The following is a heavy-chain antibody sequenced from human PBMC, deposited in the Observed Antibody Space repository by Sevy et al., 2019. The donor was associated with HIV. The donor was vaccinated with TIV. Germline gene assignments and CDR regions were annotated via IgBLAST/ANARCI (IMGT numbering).Heavy chain of an antibody. CDR2: IFRSGGVT. Sequence: GGSLRLSCAASGFTFSYAWMSWVRQAPGKGLEWVSTIFRSGGVTYYADSVKGRCTISRDNFKNTLNLQMHSLRAEDTAVYYCAGGRYDSSGSFDAFDIWGQGTMVTVSS. V-gene: IGHV3-23*01. J-gene: IGHJ3*02. CDR1: GFTFSYA. CDR3: AGGRYDSSGSFDAFDI. D-gene: IGHD3-22*01.